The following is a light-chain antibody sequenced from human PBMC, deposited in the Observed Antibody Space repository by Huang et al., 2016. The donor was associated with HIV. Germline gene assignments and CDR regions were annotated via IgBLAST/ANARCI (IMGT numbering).Light chain of an antibody. J-gene: IGKJ1*01. V-gene: IGKV1-27*01. Sequence: DIQMTQSPSSLSASVGARVTITCRASQVIDDYLAWYQQKPGRVPSLLIYGASILQSGVASRFSGSGSGTNVTLTIASLQPDDVASYYCQKYNSVPRTFGQGTKVEI. CDR3: QKYNSVPRT. CDR2: GAS. CDR1: QVIDDY.